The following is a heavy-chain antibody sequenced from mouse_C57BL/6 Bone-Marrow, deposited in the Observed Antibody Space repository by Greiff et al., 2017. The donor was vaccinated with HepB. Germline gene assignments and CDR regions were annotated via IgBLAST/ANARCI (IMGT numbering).Heavy chain of an antibody. J-gene: IGHJ4*01. CDR3: TTRLDAMDY. CDR2: IDPENGDT. V-gene: IGHV14-4*01. CDR1: GFNIKDDY. Sequence: QLQQSGAELVRPGASVKLSCTASGFNIKDDYMHWVKQRPEQGLEWLGWIDPENGDTEYASKFQGKATITADTSSNTAYLQLSSLTSEDTAVYYCTTRLDAMDYWGQGTSVTVSS.